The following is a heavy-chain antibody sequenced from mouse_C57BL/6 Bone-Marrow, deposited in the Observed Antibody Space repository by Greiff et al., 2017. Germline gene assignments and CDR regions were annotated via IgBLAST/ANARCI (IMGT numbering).Heavy chain of an antibody. CDR3: ARHYGSPWFAY. CDR2: IYPGDGDT. J-gene: IGHJ3*01. Sequence: QVQLQQSGPELVKPGASVKISCKASGYAFSRSWMNWVKQRPGKGLEWIGRIYPGDGDTNYNGKFKGKATLTADKSSSTDYMQLSSLTSEDSAVYFCARHYGSPWFAYWGQAALVTVSA. D-gene: IGHD1-1*01. V-gene: IGHV1-82*01. CDR1: GYAFSRSW.